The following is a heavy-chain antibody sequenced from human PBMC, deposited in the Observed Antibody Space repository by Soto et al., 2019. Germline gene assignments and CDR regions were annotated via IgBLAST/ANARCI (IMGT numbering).Heavy chain of an antibody. D-gene: IGHD1-1*01. CDR3: ARTGDGHHDFLDY. CDR2: IDEDGSEY. Sequence: EVHLEESGGGLVHPGGSLRLSCAASGFTLSYYWMNWVRQAPGKGLEWVANIDEDGSEYNDAESVRGRFTISRDNAKNTLYLQMNSLRAADTAVYYCARTGDGHHDFLDYWGQGILVSVSS. J-gene: IGHJ4*02. V-gene: IGHV3-7*01. CDR1: GFTLSYYW.